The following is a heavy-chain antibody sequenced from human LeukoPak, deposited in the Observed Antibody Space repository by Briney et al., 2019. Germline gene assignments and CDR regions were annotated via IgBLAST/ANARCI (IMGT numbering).Heavy chain of an antibody. J-gene: IGHJ4*02. CDR2: INEGANVK. CDR3: ARVGKNGWDFDH. Sequence: GGSLRLSCAASGFTFSAYWMTWVRQAPGKGLEWLANINEGANVKFYVDSVKGRFIISRDNTKNSLYLQMSILRAEDTALYYCARVGKNGWDFDHWGQGTLVTVSS. V-gene: IGHV3-7*01. CDR1: GFTFSAYW. D-gene: IGHD6-19*01.